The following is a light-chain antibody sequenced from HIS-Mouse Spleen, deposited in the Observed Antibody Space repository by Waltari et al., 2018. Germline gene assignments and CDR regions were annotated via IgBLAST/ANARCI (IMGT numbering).Light chain of an antibody. CDR2: DAS. J-gene: IGKJ2*02. V-gene: IGKV1-33*01. CDR3: QQANSFPPWT. CDR1: QDISNY. Sequence: DIQMTQSPSSLSASVGDRVTITCQASQDISNYLNWYQQKPGKAPKLLIYDASNLETGVPSRFSGSGSGTDFTFTISSLQPEDFATYYCQQANSFPPWTFGQGTKLEIK.